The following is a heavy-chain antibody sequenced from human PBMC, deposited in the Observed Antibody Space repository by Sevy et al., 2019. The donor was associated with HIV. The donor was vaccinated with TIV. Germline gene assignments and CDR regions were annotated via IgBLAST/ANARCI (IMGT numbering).Heavy chain of an antibody. CDR1: GFSFSSYG. CDR3: ARDSGLQLLRY. V-gene: IGHV3-33*01. J-gene: IGHJ4*02. D-gene: IGHD1-1*01. CDR2: VWYDGSDK. Sequence: GGSLRLSCAASGFSFSSYGMHWVRQAPGKGLEWVALVWYDGSDKYYADSVKGRFTISRDNSKNTLYLQMNSLRVEDTAVYYCARDSGLQLLRYWGQGTLVTVSS.